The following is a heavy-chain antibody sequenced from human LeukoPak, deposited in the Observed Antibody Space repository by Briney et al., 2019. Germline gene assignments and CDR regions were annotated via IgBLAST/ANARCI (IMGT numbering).Heavy chain of an antibody. V-gene: IGHV1-8*01. D-gene: IGHD2-21*01. Sequence: ASVKVSCKASGYTFNSYDITWVRQATGQGLEWMGWMNPDSGNTGYAQKFLGRVSMTRDTSINTAYLELSSLRSEDTAVYYCARGGGGCRDCYYYMDVWGKGTTVTVSS. J-gene: IGHJ6*03. CDR3: ARGGGGCRDCYYYMDV. CDR1: GYTFNSYD. CDR2: MNPDSGNT.